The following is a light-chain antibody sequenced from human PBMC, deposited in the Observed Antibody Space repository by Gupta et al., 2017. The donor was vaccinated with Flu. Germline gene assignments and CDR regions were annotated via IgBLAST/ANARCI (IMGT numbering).Light chain of an antibody. J-gene: IGKJ1*01. Sequence: DIQMTHSPSTLSASVGDRVIITCRASQSLSSWLAWYQQRPGKAPKLLIYKASRLESGVPSSFSGSGSGTEFTLTINSLQPDDFATYYCQQDNSSPETFGQGTKVDIK. V-gene: IGKV1-5*03. CDR3: QQDNSSPET. CDR2: KAS. CDR1: QSLSSW.